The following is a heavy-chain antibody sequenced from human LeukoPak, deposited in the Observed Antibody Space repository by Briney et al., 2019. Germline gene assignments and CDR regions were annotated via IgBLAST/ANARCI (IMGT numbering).Heavy chain of an antibody. Sequence: RGSLRLSCAASGFTFISYWMHWVRQAPGKGLVWVLRINSDGSTTNYANSVKGRFTISRDNAKNTLYLQVNSLRAEDTAVYYCARDPRGGTLDYWGQGTLVSVSS. CDR3: ARDPRGGTLDY. J-gene: IGHJ4*02. V-gene: IGHV3-74*01. CDR1: GFTFISYW. D-gene: IGHD3-10*01. CDR2: INSDGSTT.